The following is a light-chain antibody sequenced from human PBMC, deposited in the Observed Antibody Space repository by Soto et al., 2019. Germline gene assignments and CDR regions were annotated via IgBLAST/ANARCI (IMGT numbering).Light chain of an antibody. V-gene: IGLV2-8*01. Sequence: QSALTQPPSASGSPGQAVTISCTGTSSDVGGYNYVSWYQQHPGAAPKVMIYEVVKRPSGVPDRFSGSKSGNTASLTVSGLQAEDESDYYCSSYGGDNNVVFGGGTKLTVL. CDR2: EVV. CDR3: SSYGGDNNVV. CDR1: SSDVGGYNY. J-gene: IGLJ2*01.